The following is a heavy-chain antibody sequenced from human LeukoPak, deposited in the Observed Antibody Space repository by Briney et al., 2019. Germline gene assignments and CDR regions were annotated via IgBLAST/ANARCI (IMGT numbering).Heavy chain of an antibody. V-gene: IGHV4-30-2*01. D-gene: IGHD3-9*01. Sequence: SQTLSLTCTVSGGSISSGGYYWSWIRQPPGKGLEWIGYIYHSGSTYYNPSLKSRVTISVDRSKNQFSLKLSSVTAADTAVYYCARDRYDILTGYNDAFDVWGQGTKVFVSS. CDR2: IYHSGST. CDR1: GGSISSGGYY. CDR3: ARDRYDILTGYNDAFDV. J-gene: IGHJ3*01.